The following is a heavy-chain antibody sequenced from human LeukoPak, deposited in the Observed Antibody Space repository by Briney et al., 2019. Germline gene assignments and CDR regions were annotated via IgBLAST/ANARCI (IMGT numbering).Heavy chain of an antibody. CDR1: GGSISSYY. V-gene: IGHV4-59*01. J-gene: IGHJ4*02. CDR2: IYYSGST. Sequence: SETLSLTCTVSGGSISSYYWSWLRQPPGKGLEWIGYIYYSGSTNYNPSLKSRVTISVDTSKNQFSLKLSSVTAADTAVYYCARGCDWNSDSGFDYWGQGTLVTVSS. CDR3: ARGCDWNSDSGFDY. D-gene: IGHD1-7*01.